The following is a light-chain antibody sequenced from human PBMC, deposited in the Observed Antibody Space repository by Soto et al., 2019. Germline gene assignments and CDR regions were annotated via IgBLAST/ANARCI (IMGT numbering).Light chain of an antibody. CDR1: QSVSSN. J-gene: IGKJ2*01. Sequence: EIVMTQSPATLSVSPGERATLSCRASQSVSSNLAWYQQKPGQAPRLLIYGASTRATGIPARFSGSGSGTAFPLTSSSLQSEDFALYYCQQYNNWPPYTFGQGTKLEIK. CDR3: QQYNNWPPYT. CDR2: GAS. V-gene: IGKV3-15*01.